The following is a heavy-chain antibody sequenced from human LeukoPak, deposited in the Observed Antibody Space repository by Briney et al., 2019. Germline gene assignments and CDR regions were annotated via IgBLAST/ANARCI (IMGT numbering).Heavy chain of an antibody. CDR1: GGSFSGYY. CDR3: GRVYYDSRGYYYITRYYFDF. V-gene: IGHV4-59*10. D-gene: IGHD3-22*01. CDR2: IYTNGST. Sequence: SETLSLTCAVYGGSFSGYYWSWIRQPPGKGLEWIGHIYTNGSTNYNPSLKSRVTMSVDTSKNQFSLRLSSVTAADTAVYYCGRVYYDSRGYYYITRYYFDFWGQGTLVTVSS. J-gene: IGHJ4*02.